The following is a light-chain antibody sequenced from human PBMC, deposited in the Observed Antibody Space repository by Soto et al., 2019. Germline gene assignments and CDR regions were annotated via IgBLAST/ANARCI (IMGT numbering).Light chain of an antibody. V-gene: IGKV3-20*01. CDR1: QSVRNNY. CDR2: AAS. CDR3: QQYDSSPCT. Sequence: EIVLTQSPGTLSLSPGERATLSCRASQSVRNNYLAWYKQKPGQAPRLLIYAASGRATSIPDMFIGSGSGRYFSLTISRLEPEAFADYHYQQYDSSPCTCSQGTKVEIK. J-gene: IGKJ1*01.